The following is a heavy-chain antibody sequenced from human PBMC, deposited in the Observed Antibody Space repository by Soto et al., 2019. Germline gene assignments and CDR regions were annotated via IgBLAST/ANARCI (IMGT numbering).Heavy chain of an antibody. CDR1: RDCICRYY. J-gene: IGHJ4*02. V-gene: IGHV4-59*08. CDR2: IYYSGST. Sequence: SEPLSLACSVWRDCICRYYSYWIQQPPGKGLEWIGYIYYSGSTNYNPSLKSRVTISVDTSKNQFSLKLSSVTAADTAVYYCARHRRPGSSSWYGVDYWGQGTLVTVSS. CDR3: ARHRRPGSSSWYGVDY. D-gene: IGHD6-13*01.